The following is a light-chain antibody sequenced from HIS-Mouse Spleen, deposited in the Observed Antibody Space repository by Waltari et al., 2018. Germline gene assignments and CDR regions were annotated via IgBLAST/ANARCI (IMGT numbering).Light chain of an antibody. CDR1: QSLLHSIGYNY. CDR2: LGS. CDR3: MQALQTPWT. Sequence: DIVMTQSPLSLPVTPGEPDPISCRSSQSLLHSIGYNYLDWYLQKPGQSPQLLIYLGSNRASGVPDRFSGSGSGTDFTLKISRVEAEDVGVYYCMQALQTPWTFGQGTKLEIK. V-gene: IGKV2-28*01. J-gene: IGKJ2*01.